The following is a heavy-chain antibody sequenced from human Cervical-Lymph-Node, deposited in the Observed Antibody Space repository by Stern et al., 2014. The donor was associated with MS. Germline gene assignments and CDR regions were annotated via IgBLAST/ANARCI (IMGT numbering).Heavy chain of an antibody. CDR1: GGTFSSYA. D-gene: IGHD6-19*01. J-gene: IGHJ6*02. V-gene: IGHV1-69*06. CDR3: ARDSWYSSGWYYYYYGMDV. CDR2: IIPIFGTA. Sequence: VQLVESGAEVKKPGSSVKVSCKASGGTFSSYAISWVRQAPGQGLEWMGGIIPIFGTANYAQKFQGRVTITADKSTSTAYMELSSLRSEDTAVYYCARDSWYSSGWYYYYYGMDVWGQGTTVTVSS.